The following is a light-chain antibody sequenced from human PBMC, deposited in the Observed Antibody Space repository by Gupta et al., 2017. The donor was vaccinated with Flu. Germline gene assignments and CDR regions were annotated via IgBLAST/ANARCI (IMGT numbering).Light chain of an antibody. CDR2: DDS. CDR3: QGWDSRSDHGVV. Sequence: GDSIGDRNVHWYRQKPGQATAILLYDDSDRPSGFREPFSGSNSGNMASLTMSRVEAGDEADYYCQGWDSRSDHGVVFGGGTKLTVL. CDR1: SIGDRN. V-gene: IGLV3-21*02. J-gene: IGLJ3*02.